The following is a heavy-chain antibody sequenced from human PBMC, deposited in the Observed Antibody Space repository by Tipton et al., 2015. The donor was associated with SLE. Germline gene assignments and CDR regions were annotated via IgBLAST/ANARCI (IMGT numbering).Heavy chain of an antibody. D-gene: IGHD5-18*01. J-gene: IGHJ4*02. CDR3: ARLMDTAMGHFDY. CDR1: GYSISSGYY. CDR2: IYHSGST. Sequence: TLSLTCAVSGYSISSGYYWGWIRQPPGKGLEWIGNIYHSGSTYSNPSLKSRVTISVDTSKNQFSLKLSSVTAADTAVYYCARLMDTAMGHFDYWGQGTLVTVSS. V-gene: IGHV4-38-2*01.